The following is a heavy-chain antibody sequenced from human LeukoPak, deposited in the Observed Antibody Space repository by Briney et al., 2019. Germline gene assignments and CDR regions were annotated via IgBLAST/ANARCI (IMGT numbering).Heavy chain of an antibody. D-gene: IGHD1-26*01. J-gene: IGHJ4*02. CDR2: IYHSGST. CDR3: ARRYSGSYHFDY. Sequence: SGTLSLTCAVSGGSISSSNWWSWVRQPPGKGLEWIGEIYHSGSTYYNPSLKSRVTISVDTSKNQFSLKLSSVTAADTAVYYCARRYSGSYHFDYWGQGTLVTVSS. CDR1: GGSISSSNW. V-gene: IGHV4-4*02.